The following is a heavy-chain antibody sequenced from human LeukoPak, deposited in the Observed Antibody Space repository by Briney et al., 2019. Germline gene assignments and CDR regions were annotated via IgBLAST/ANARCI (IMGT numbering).Heavy chain of an antibody. CDR3: ASVALSSSSWYEYFQH. J-gene: IGHJ1*01. V-gene: IGHV3-53*01. CDR2: IYSGGST. Sequence: GGSLRLSCAASGFTVSSNYMSWVRQAPGKGLEWVSVIYSGGSTYYADSVKGRFTISRDNSKNTLYLQMNSLRAEDTAVYYCASVALSSSSWYEYFQHWGQGTLVTVSS. D-gene: IGHD6-13*01. CDR1: GFTVSSNY.